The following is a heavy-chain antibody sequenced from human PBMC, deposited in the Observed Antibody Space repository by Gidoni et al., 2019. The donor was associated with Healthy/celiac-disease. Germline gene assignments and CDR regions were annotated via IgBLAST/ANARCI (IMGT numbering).Heavy chain of an antibody. V-gene: IGHV3-15*01. CDR3: TTYYYDSSGYCH. CDR1: GFTFRNAW. J-gene: IGHJ4*02. D-gene: IGHD3-22*01. CDR2: IKSKTDGGTT. Sequence: EVQLVESGGGLVKPGGSLRLSCAPSGFTFRNAWMSWVRKAPGKGLGGVGRIKSKTDGGTTDYAAPVKGRFTISRDDSKNTLYLQMNSLKTEDTAVYYCTTYYYDSSGYCHWGQGTLVTVSS.